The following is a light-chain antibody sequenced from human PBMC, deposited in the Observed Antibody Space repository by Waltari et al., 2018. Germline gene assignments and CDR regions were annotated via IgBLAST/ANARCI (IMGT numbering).Light chain of an antibody. CDR3: CSYAGDSTLI. CDR1: SSNVGGYTL. CDR2: DVN. V-gene: IGLV2-23*02. Sequence: QSALTQPASVSGSPGQSITISCTGTSSNVGGYTLVPRYQQHPGKGPQLIIYDVNKRPSGMSQRFAGSKSGNTASLTISGLQADDESDYYCCSYAGDSTLIFGGGTKLTVL. J-gene: IGLJ2*01.